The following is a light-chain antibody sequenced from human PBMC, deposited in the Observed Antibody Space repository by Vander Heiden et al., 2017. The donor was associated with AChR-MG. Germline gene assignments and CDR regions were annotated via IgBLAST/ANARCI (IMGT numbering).Light chain of an antibody. Sequence: SYVLTQPPSVSVAPGKTAKIPCGGDNVGGRNVHWYQQKPGQAPILVIYYDSRRPSGIPERFSGSNSGNTATLTISRVEAGDEADFYCQVWDTSTNHPYVVFGGGTKLTVL. V-gene: IGLV3-21*01. CDR1: NVGGRN. CDR2: YDS. J-gene: IGLJ2*01. CDR3: QVWDTSTNHPYVV.